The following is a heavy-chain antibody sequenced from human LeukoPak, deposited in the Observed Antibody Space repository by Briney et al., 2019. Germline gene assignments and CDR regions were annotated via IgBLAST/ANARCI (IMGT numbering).Heavy chain of an antibody. CDR1: GYTFTDYY. CDR2: INPNIGGT. D-gene: IGHD6-19*01. J-gene: IGHJ4*02. V-gene: IGHV1-2*06. Sequence: ASVKVSXKASGYTFTDYYIHWMRQAPGQGLEWMGRINPNIGGTNYAQKFQGRVTMTRDTSITTAYTELRRLRSDDTAVYYCARGGSSGRSNYWGQGTLVTVSS. CDR3: ARGGSSGRSNY.